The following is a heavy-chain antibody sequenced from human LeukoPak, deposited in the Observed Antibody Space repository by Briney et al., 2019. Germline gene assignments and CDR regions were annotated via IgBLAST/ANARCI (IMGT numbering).Heavy chain of an antibody. CDR2: IKEDGSEI. Sequence: GGSLRLSCAASGFTFSSHWMSWVRQAPGKGLEWVVNIKEDGSEIYYVDSVKGRFTISRDNAKNSLYLQMNSLRAEDTAVYYCARAGGGSNPTSFDYWGQGTLVTVSS. CDR1: GFTFSSHW. J-gene: IGHJ4*02. D-gene: IGHD2-15*01. V-gene: IGHV3-7*01. CDR3: ARAGGGSNPTSFDY.